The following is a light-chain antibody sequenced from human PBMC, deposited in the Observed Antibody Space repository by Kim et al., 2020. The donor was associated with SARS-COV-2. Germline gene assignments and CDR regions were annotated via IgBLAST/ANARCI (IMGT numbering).Light chain of an antibody. J-gene: IGKJ4*01. CDR1: QSVSSN. CDR2: GAS. CDR3: QQYKNWPLT. Sequence: VSPGERATRSCRASQSVSSNLAWYQQRPGQAPRLLIYGASTRATGIPGRFSGSGSGTEFTLTISSLQSEDFAVYFCQQYKNWPLTFGGGTKVDIK. V-gene: IGKV3-15*01.